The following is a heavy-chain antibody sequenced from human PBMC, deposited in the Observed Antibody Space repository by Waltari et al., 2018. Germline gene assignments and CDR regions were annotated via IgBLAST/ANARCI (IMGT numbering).Heavy chain of an antibody. CDR2: TIPIFGSP. CDR3: ARDGAGEYDYVWGSYLDY. J-gene: IGHJ4*02. Sequence: QVQLVQSGAEVKKPGSSVRVSCRASGGNFGRYPIPRVRQPPCHGLEWMGGTIPIFGSPIFAPKFQGRVTMTTDTSTSTAYMELRSLRSDDTAVYYCARDGAGEYDYVWGSYLDYWGQGTLVTVSS. V-gene: IGHV1-69*05. D-gene: IGHD3-16*01. CDR1: GGNFGRYP.